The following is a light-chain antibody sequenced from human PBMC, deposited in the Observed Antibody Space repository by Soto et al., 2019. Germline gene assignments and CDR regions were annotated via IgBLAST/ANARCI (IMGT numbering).Light chain of an antibody. V-gene: IGKV4-1*01. CDR1: QSVLHSSNNLNY. J-gene: IGKJ2*01. Sequence: DIVMTQSPESLSVSLGERATINCKSSQSVLHSSNNLNYLAWYQQKPGQPPKLLIYWASTRESGVPDRFSVSGSGSDFTLTISSLQAEDEAVYHCQHYHTSPIYTFGQGTKLEIK. CDR2: WAS. CDR3: QHYHTSPIYT.